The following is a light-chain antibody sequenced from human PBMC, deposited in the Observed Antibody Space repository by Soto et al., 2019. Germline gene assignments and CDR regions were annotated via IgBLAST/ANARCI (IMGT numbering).Light chain of an antibody. J-gene: IGKJ1*01. Sequence: DIQMTQSPSSLSASVGDRVTITCRASQSISSYLNWYQQKPGKAPKLLIYAASSLQSGVPSRLSGSGSGTEFTLPISSLQPDDFATYYCQQYNSYWTFGQGTKVDIK. V-gene: IGKV1-39*01. CDR3: QQYNSYWT. CDR1: QSISSY. CDR2: AAS.